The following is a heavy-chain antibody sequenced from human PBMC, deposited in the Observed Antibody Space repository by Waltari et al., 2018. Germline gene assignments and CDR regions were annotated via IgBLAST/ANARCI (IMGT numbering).Heavy chain of an antibody. CDR2: ISSSSSYI. V-gene: IGHV3-21*01. J-gene: IGHJ6*02. Sequence: EVQLVESGGGLVKPGGSLRLSCAASGFIFSSYSMNWVRQAPGKGLEWVSSISSSSSYIYYADSVKGRFTISRDNAKNSLYLQMNSLRAEDTAVYYCARDRRIVGAVYGMDVWGQGTMVTVSS. CDR1: GFIFSSYS. CDR3: ARDRRIVGAVYGMDV. D-gene: IGHD1-26*01.